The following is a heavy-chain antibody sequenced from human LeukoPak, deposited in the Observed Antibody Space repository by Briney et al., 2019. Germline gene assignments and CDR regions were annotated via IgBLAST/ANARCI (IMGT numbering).Heavy chain of an antibody. Sequence: SETLSLTCAVSGGSISSSNWWSWVRQPPGKGLEWIGEIYHSGSTNYNPSLKSRVTISVDTSKNQFSLKLSSVTAADTAVYYCAREGGRTWIQLWFAALGYFDLWGRGTLVTVSS. CDR2: IYHSGST. CDR3: AREGGRTWIQLWFAALGYFDL. CDR1: GGSISSSNW. J-gene: IGHJ2*01. V-gene: IGHV4-4*02. D-gene: IGHD5-18*01.